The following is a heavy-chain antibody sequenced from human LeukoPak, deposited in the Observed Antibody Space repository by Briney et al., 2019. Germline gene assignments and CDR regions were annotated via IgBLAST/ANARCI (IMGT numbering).Heavy chain of an antibody. Sequence: ETLSLTCTVSGYSISSGYYWGWIRQPPGKGLEWVSSIRPSGDNTYYGDSVKGRFTISRDNSKNTLYLQMNSLRAEDTAVYYCAKDYSSGWSYYYMDVWGKGTTVTVSS. V-gene: IGHV3-23*01. D-gene: IGHD6-19*01. CDR2: IRPSGDNT. J-gene: IGHJ6*03. CDR3: AKDYSSGWSYYYMDV. CDR1: GYSISSGYY.